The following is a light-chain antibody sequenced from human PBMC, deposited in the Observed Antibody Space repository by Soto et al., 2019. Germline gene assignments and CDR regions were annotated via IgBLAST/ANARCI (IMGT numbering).Light chain of an antibody. CDR2: SAS. CDR1: QGISTW. V-gene: IGKV1-12*01. J-gene: IGKJ1*01. Sequence: IQITESASSVXASXVXXXXXXXXASQGISTWLAWYQQKPGKAPDLLIYSASTLQSGVPSRFRDSGSGTDFTLTIGSLQPEDFATYYCQQSYSTLITFGQGTKVDIK. CDR3: QQSYSTLIT.